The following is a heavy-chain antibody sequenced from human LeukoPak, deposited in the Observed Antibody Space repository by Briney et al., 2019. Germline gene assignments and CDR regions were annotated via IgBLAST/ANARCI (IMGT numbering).Heavy chain of an antibody. D-gene: IGHD3-10*01. CDR1: GGSISSGDYY. CDR3: TRAAGDGDY. V-gene: IGHV4-30-4*08. CDR2: IHYSGNT. Sequence: SQTLSLTCTVSGGSISSGDYYSSWIRQPPGKGLEWIGYIHYSGNTYYNPSLKSRLTISVDASKNQFSLKLSSVTAADTAVYYCTRAAGDGDYWGQGTLVIVSS. J-gene: IGHJ4*02.